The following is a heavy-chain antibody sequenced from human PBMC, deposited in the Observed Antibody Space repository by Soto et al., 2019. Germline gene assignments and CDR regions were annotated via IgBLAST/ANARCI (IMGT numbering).Heavy chain of an antibody. CDR2: INAGNGNT. V-gene: IGHV1-3*01. J-gene: IGHJ6*02. CDR3: ARDRQGYCSSPSCYYYYGMDV. CDR1: GYTFTSYA. D-gene: IGHD2-2*01. Sequence: QVQLVQSGAEVKKPGASVKVSCKASGYTFTSYAMHWVRQAPGQRLEWMGWINAGNGNTKYSQKFQGRVTITRDTSASTAYMELSSLRSEDTAVYYCARDRQGYCSSPSCYYYYGMDVWGQGTTVTVSS.